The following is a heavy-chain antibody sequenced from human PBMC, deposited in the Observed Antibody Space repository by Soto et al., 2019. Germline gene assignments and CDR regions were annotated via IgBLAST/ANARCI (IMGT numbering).Heavy chain of an antibody. J-gene: IGHJ6*02. Sequence: GWSLRLSCVSSVFTFDTYGIHWVRQAPGKGLQWVALISYEGSNTYYADSVRGRFTISRDNSKNALYLQMNTLRPEDTGVYYCARVTPGNNLYYFSGLDFWGQGTSVTVSS. V-gene: IGHV3-30-3*01. CDR3: ARVTPGNNLYYFSGLDF. D-gene: IGHD1-1*01. CDR1: VFTFDTYG. CDR2: ISYEGSNT.